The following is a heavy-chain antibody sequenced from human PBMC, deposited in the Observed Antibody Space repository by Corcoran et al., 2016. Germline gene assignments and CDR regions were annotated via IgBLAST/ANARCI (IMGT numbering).Heavy chain of an antibody. D-gene: IGHD3-16*01. CDR3: TRGIGGYGMDV. CDR1: GFTFSDSA. V-gene: IGHV3-73*02. J-gene: IGHJ6*02. CDR2: IRSRPNSYAT. Sequence: EVQLVESGGDLVQPGGSLRLSCAASGFTFSDSAIHWVRQASGKGLEWVGRIRSRPNSYATAYAASLGGRFTISRDDSKNTAYLQMNSLKTEDMAVYYCTRGIGGYGMDVWGQGTTVTVSS.